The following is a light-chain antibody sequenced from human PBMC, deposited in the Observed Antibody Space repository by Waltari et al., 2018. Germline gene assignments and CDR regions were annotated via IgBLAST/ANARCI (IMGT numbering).Light chain of an antibody. V-gene: IGKV3-11*01. J-gene: IGKJ4*01. CDR2: EAS. CDR3: QQRANWPPLT. CDR1: QSGYNF. Sequence: EVVLTQSPATLSLSPGDRATLSCRASQSGYNFLAWYQQKPGQAPRLLIYEASQRATGIPARFSGSGSGTDFTLTISNLEPEDVAVYYCQQRANWPPLTFGGVTKVEIK.